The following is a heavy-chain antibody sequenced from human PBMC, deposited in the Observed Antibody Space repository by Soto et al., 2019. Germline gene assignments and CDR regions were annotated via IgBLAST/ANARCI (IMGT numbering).Heavy chain of an antibody. CDR2: ISRSGST. CDR3: ARGRTAALIETRLFRVLFDL. D-gene: IGHD2-15*01. V-gene: IGHV4-34*01. CDR1: GESLGGFH. Sequence: QVQLQQWGAGLLKPSATLSLTCAVSGESLGGFHWSWIRQPPGKGLEWIGEISRSGSTNYDPSLKSRATVSMDTSRNQVSLKLSSVTNADTAVYYCARGRTAALIETRLFRVLFDLWGHGNLVIVSS. J-gene: IGHJ4*01.